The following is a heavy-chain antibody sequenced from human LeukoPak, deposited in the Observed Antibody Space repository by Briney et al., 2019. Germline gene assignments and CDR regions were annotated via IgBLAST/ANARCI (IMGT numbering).Heavy chain of an antibody. Sequence: PGGSLRLSCAASGFTFDDSGMSWVRQVPGKGLEWVSGINWNGGSTGYADSVKGRFSISRDNAKKSLYLQMNSLRVEDTALYYCAKAVAGTLWIDYWGQGALVTVSS. V-gene: IGHV3-20*04. D-gene: IGHD6-19*01. J-gene: IGHJ4*02. CDR1: GFTFDDSG. CDR3: AKAVAGTLWIDY. CDR2: INWNGGST.